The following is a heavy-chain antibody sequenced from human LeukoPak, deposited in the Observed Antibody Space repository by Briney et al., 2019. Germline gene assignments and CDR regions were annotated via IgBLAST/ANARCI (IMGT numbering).Heavy chain of an antibody. CDR3: ARDRRGLAFDI. CDR1: GGSFSPYY. V-gene: IGHV4-39*07. D-gene: IGHD3-10*01. Sequence: SETLSLTCTVYGGSFSPYYWNWIRQPPGKGLEWIGSIYYSGSTYYNPSLKSRVTISVDTSKNQFSLKLSSVTAADTAVYYCARDRRGLAFDIWGQGTMVTVSS. J-gene: IGHJ3*02. CDR2: IYYSGST.